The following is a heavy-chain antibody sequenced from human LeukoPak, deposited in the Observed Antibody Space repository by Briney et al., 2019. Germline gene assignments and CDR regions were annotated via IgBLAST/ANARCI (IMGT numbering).Heavy chain of an antibody. CDR3: ARAGTGLDY. CDR1: GFTFSNYW. CDR2: IKLDGSVK. D-gene: IGHD2-8*02. J-gene: IGHJ4*02. V-gene: IGHV3-7*01. Sequence: GGSLRLSCAAFGFTFSNYWVNWVCQAPGKGLEWVAIIKLDGSVKYYVDSVKGRFSISRDNAKNSVYLQMNNLRAEDTAVYYCARAGTGLDYWGQGTLVTVSS.